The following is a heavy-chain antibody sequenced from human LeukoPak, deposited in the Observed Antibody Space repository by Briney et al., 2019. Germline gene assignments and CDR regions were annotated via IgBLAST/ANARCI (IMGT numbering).Heavy chain of an antibody. CDR2: ISYDGSNK. CDR1: GFTFSSYA. V-gene: IGHV3-30*04. D-gene: IGHD3-10*01. CDR3: ARDDITMVRGVILYGMDV. J-gene: IGHJ6*04. Sequence: GGSLRLSCAAPGFTFSSYAMHWVRQAPGKGLEWVAVISYDGSNKYYADSVKGRFTISRDNSKNTLYLQMNSLRAEDTAVYYCARDDITMVRGVILYGMDVWGKGTTVTVSS.